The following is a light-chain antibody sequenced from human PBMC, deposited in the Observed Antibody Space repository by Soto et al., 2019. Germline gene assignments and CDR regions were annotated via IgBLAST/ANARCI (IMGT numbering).Light chain of an antibody. J-gene: IGKJ1*01. CDR1: QYIHNY. CDR2: EAA. Sequence: DIQMTQSPSTLSASVGDRVTITCRASQYIHNYLAWYQQKPGEAPKLLIYEAANLESGVPSRFSGSGTRTEFPLTISSLQPDDFATYYCQQSNNYPWTFGQGTRVEI. V-gene: IGKV1-5*03. CDR3: QQSNNYPWT.